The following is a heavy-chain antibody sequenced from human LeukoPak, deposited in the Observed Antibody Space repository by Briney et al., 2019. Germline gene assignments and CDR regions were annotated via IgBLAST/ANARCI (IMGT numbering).Heavy chain of an antibody. CDR1: GYTFTSYG. J-gene: IGHJ5*02. CDR2: ISAYNGNT. Sequence: ASVKVSCKASGYTFTSYGISWVRQAPGQGLEWMGWISAYNGNTNYAQKLQGRVTMTTDTSTSTAYMELRGLRSDDTAVYYCAKSSYYYDSSGYSVNWFDPWGQGTLVTVSS. D-gene: IGHD3-22*01. CDR3: AKSSYYYDSSGYSVNWFDP. V-gene: IGHV1-18*01.